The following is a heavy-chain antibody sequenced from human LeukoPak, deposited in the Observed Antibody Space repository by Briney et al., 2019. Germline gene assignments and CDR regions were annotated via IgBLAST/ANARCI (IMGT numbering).Heavy chain of an antibody. Sequence: GGSLRLSCAASGFTFSSYSMNWVRQAPGKGLEWVSYISSSSSTIYYADSVKGRFTISRDSSKNTLYLQLNSLRVEDTAVYYCARVYGSSNYYYDRYYYYMDVWGRGTTVTVSS. CDR1: GFTFSSYS. CDR2: ISSSSSTI. CDR3: ARVYGSSNYYYDRYYYYMDV. D-gene: IGHD3-22*01. V-gene: IGHV3-48*01. J-gene: IGHJ6*03.